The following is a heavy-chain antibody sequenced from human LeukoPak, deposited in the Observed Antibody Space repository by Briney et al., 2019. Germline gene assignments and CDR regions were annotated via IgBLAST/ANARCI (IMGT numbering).Heavy chain of an antibody. CDR2: INPNSGGT. D-gene: IGHD2-21*01. Sequence: ASVKVSCKASGYTFISYGISWVRQAPGQGLEWMGWINPNSGGTNYAQKFQGRVTMTRDTSISTAYMELSRLRSDDTAVYYCARDPPVIVGNYYFDYWGQGTLVTVSS. V-gene: IGHV1-2*02. CDR1: GYTFISYG. CDR3: ARDPPVIVGNYYFDY. J-gene: IGHJ4*02.